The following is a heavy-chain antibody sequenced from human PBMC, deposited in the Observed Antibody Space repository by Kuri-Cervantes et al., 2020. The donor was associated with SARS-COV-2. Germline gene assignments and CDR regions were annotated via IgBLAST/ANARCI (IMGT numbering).Heavy chain of an antibody. J-gene: IGHJ5*02. CDR2: INAGNGNT. D-gene: IGHD2-2*01. Sequence: ASVKVSCKASGYTFTSYAMHWVRQAPGQRLEWMGWINAGNGNTKYSQKFQGRVTITRDTSASTAYMELSSLRSDDTAVYYCARVVCSSTSCRGWWFDPWGQGTLVTVSS. V-gene: IGHV1-3*01. CDR3: ARVVCSSTSCRGWWFDP. CDR1: GYTFTSYA.